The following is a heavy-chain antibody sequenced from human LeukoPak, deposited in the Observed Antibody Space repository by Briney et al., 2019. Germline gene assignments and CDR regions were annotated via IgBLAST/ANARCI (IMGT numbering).Heavy chain of an antibody. D-gene: IGHD2-2*01. V-gene: IGHV4-59*01. CDR1: GGSITGYY. Sequence: SETLSLTCTVSGGSITGYYWSWIRQPPGKGLEWIGYIYYSGSTNYNPSLKSRVTISVDTSKNQFSLKLSSVAAADTAVYYCARDWGYCSSTSCYPRGWFDPWGQGTLVTVSS. CDR2: IYYSGST. CDR3: ARDWGYCSSTSCYPRGWFDP. J-gene: IGHJ5*02.